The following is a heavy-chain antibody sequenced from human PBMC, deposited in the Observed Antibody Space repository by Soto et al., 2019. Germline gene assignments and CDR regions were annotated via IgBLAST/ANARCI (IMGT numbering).Heavy chain of an antibody. CDR1: GFTFNIYA. V-gene: IGHV3-23*01. J-gene: IGHJ4*02. Sequence: EVQLLESGGDLIQPGGSLRLSCAASGFTFNIYAMTWVRQAPGKGLEWVSAISRYGDITYYADSVEGRFSISRDNSKNALYLQMNSLRVEDTAVYYCAKDRYLVHECRGYLFDNWGQGTLVTVSS. D-gene: IGHD2-21*02. CDR2: ISRYGDIT. CDR3: AKDRYLVHECRGYLFDN.